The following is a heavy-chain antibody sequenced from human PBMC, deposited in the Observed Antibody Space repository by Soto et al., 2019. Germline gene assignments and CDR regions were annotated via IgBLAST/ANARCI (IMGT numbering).Heavy chain of an antibody. J-gene: IGHJ6*01. V-gene: IGHV1-8*02. CDR2: MNPYGGNT. Sequence: ASVKVSCKASGYTFTNYDINWVRQATGHGLEWLGWMNPYGGNTAYAERFQGRLAMTMNTSTTTAYMELSSLTSEDTAVYFCARGRACGGGKGRELSVWG. CDR1: GYTFTNYD. CDR3: ARGRACGGGKGRELSV. D-gene: IGHD1-7*01.